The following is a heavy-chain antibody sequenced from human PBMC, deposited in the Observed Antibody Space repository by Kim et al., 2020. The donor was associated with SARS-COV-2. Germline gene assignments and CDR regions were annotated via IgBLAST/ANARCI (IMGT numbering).Heavy chain of an antibody. CDR1: GFGFSSYS. CDR3: ARDRTGRFDI. D-gene: IGHD3-10*01. V-gene: IGHV3-21*01. J-gene: IGHJ3*02. CDR2: ISSWSDNI. Sequence: GGSLRLSCAASGFGFSSYSMNWVRQAPGKGLEWVSSISSWSDNIYYADSVKGRFTISRDNAKKSLYLQMNSLRAEDTAVYYCARDRTGRFDIWGQGTMVTVSS.